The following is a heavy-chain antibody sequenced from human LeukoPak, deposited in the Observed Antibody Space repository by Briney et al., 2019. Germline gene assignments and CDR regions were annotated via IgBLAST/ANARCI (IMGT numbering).Heavy chain of an antibody. D-gene: IGHD4-23*01. CDR2: ISWNSGSI. J-gene: IGHJ1*01. CDR1: GFTFDDYA. V-gene: IGHV3-9*01. CDR3: AKDPDYGGTPGYFQH. Sequence: GRSLRLSCAASGFTFDDYAMHWVRQAPGKGLEGVPGISWNSGSIGYADSVKGRFTISRDNAKNSLYLQMNSLRAEDTALYYCAKDPDYGGTPGYFQHWGQGTLVTVSS.